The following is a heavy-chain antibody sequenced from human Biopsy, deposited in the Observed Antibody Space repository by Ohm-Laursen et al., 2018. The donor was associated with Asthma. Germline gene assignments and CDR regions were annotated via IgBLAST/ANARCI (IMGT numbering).Heavy chain of an antibody. CDR1: GGSLSGYY. Sequence: TLSLTCTVSGGSLSGYYWGWIRQPPGKGMEWIGSMYHSGSPYYHPSLKSRPTISGDTSKNQLSLKMSSVTAADTAVYFCVRHQYSSSWSTFDYWGQGALVTVSS. D-gene: IGHD3-22*01. V-gene: IGHV4-39*01. CDR3: VRHQYSSSWSTFDY. J-gene: IGHJ4*02. CDR2: MYHSGSP.